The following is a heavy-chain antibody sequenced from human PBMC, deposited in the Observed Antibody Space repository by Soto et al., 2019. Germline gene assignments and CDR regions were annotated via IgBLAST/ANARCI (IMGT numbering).Heavy chain of an antibody. CDR1: GDSISSGDYY. V-gene: IGHV4-30-4*01. CDR3: ARLREDITMIVVVNKVVNYYYYGMDV. J-gene: IGHJ6*02. CDR2: IYYSGNT. Sequence: SETLSLTCTVSGDSISSGDYYWSWIRQPPGKGLEWIGCIYYSGNTNYNPSLKSRFTISVDTSKNQFSLKLSSVTAADTAVYYCARLREDITMIVVVNKVVNYYYYGMDVWGQGTTVTVSS. D-gene: IGHD3-22*01.